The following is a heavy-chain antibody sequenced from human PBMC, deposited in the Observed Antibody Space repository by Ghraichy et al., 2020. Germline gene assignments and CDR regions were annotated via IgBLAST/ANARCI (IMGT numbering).Heavy chain of an antibody. D-gene: IGHD3-3*01. CDR3: AWVTYYDFWSGHYAGYQYGMDV. Sequence: GSLRLSCEASGFTFSNSWLTWVRQAPGKGLEWVGNINQDGSEKYYVDSVKGRFTISRDNAKNSLYLQMNSLRAEDTAVYYCAWVTYYDFWSGHYAGYQYGMDVWGQGTTVTVSS. CDR1: GFTFSNSW. J-gene: IGHJ6*02. V-gene: IGHV3-7*04. CDR2: INQDGSEK.